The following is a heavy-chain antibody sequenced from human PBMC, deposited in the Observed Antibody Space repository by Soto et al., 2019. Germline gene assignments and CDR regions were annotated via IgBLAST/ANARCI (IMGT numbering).Heavy chain of an antibody. CDR3: AKDTPDYIWGSYRKFDY. V-gene: IGHV3-23*01. D-gene: IGHD3-16*02. CDR1: GFTFSSYA. CDR2: ISGSGGST. Sequence: PGGSLRLSCAASGFTFSSYAMSWVRQAPGKGLEWVSAISGSGGSTYYADSVKGRFTISRDNSKNTLYLQMNSLRAEDTAVYYCAKDTPDYIWGSYRKFDYWGQGTLVTVSS. J-gene: IGHJ4*02.